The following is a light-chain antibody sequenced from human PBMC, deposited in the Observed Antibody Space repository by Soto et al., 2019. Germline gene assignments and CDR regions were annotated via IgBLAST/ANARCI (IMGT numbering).Light chain of an antibody. CDR2: EGS. Sequence: QSALTQPASVSGSPGQSITISCTGTSSDVGSYNLVSWYQQHPGKAPKLMIYEGSKRPSGVSNRFSGSKSGNTASLTISGLQAEDEADYYCGTWDSSLSAVVFGGGTQLTVL. CDR3: GTWDSSLSAVV. CDR1: SSDVGSYNL. J-gene: IGLJ2*01. V-gene: IGLV2-23*01.